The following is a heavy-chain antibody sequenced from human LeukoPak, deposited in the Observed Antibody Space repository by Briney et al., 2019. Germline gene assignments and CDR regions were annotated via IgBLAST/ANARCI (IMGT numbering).Heavy chain of an antibody. CDR2: ISYDGSNK. D-gene: IGHD3-22*01. V-gene: IGHV3-30*03. J-gene: IGHJ4*02. CDR3: ATHSSGYYYVLGY. CDR1: GLTFSSYG. Sequence: GRSLRLSCAASGLTFSSYGMHWVRQAPGKGLEWVAVISYDGSNKYYADSVKGRFTISRDNSKNTLYLQMNSLRAEDTAVYYCATHSSGYYYVLGYWGQGTLVTVSS.